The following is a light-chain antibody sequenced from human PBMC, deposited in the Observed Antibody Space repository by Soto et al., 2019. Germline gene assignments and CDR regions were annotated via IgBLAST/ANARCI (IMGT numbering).Light chain of an antibody. J-gene: IGKJ4*02. CDR2: DGS. CDR1: QGISSA. CDR3: QQLVSYPQ. Sequence: AIQLTQSPSSLSASVGDRVTITCRASQGISSALVWYQQKPGKPPTLLMYDGSTLESGVPSRFSGSGYGTDFTLTISSLQPEDFANYYCQQLVSYPQFGGGTKVDIK. V-gene: IGKV1-13*02.